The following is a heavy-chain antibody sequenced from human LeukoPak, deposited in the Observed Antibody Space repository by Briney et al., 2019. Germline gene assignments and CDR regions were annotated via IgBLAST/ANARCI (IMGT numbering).Heavy chain of an antibody. J-gene: IGHJ5*02. D-gene: IGHD2-2*01. CDR1: GFTFSSYS. CDR2: ISSSSSTI. CDR3: ARAILGYCSSTSCWRWFDP. Sequence: GGSLRLSCAASGFTFSSYSMNWVRQAPGKGLEWVSYISSSSSTIYYADSVKGRFTISRDNAKNSLYLQMNSLRAEDTAVYYCARAILGYCSSTSCWRWFDPWGQGTLVTVSS. V-gene: IGHV3-48*04.